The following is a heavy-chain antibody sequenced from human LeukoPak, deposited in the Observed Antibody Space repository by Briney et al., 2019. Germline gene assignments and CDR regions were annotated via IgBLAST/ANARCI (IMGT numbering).Heavy chain of an antibody. J-gene: IGHJ5*02. Sequence: ASVKVSCKASGYIFTSYYMHWVRQAPGQGLEWMGIINPGGGSTSYAQKFQDRVTMTRDTSTSTVYVELSSLRSDDTAVYYCAKDLRWDHPGFDPWGQGTLVIVSS. D-gene: IGHD4-23*01. CDR2: INPGGGST. CDR3: AKDLRWDHPGFDP. CDR1: GYIFTSYY. V-gene: IGHV1-46*01.